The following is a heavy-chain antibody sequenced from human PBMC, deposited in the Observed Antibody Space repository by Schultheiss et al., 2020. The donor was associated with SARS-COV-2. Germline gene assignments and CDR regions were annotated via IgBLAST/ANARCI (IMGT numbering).Heavy chain of an antibody. J-gene: IGHJ2*01. D-gene: IGHD6-19*01. CDR3: ARDPSGWPNWYFDL. CDR2: IYYSGST. V-gene: IGHV4-34*01. Sequence: SQTLSLTCAAYGGSFSAYTWSWIRQPPGKGLEWIGSIYYSGSTYYNPSLKSRVTISVDTSKNQFSLKLSSVTAADTAVYYCARDPSGWPNWYFDLWGRGTLVTVSS. CDR1: GGSFSAYT.